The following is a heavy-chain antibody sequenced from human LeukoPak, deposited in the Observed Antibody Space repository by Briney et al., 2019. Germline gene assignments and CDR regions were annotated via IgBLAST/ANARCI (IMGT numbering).Heavy chain of an antibody. CDR3: ARWGGITGNY. Sequence: ASVKVSCKASGGTFSSYAISWVRQAPGQGPEWMGGIIPIFGTANYAQKFQGRVTITTDESTSTAYMELSSLRSEDTAVYYCARWGGITGNYWGQGTLVTVSS. D-gene: IGHD1-20*01. J-gene: IGHJ4*02. V-gene: IGHV1-69*05. CDR2: IIPIFGTA. CDR1: GGTFSSYA.